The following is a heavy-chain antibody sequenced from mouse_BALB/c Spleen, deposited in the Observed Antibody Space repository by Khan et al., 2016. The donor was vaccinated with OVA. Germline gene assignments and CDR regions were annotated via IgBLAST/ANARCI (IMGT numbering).Heavy chain of an antibody. V-gene: IGHV2-6-5*01. D-gene: IGHD1-1*02. CDR2: IWGGGST. Sequence: QVQLKQSGPGLVAPSQSLSITCTVSGFSLTDYGVSWIRQPPGKGLEWLGVIWGGGSTYYNSALKSRLSISKDNSKSQVFLKMNSLQTDDTAMYFCAKGLWSYYFALDYWGQGTSVIVSS. CDR1: GFSLTDYG. CDR3: AKGLWSYYFALDY. J-gene: IGHJ4*01.